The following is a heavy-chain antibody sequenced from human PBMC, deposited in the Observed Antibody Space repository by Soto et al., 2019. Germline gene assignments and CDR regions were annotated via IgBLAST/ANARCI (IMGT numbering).Heavy chain of an antibody. CDR1: GGSISSSNW. D-gene: IGHD3-10*01. Sequence: PSEILSLTCAVSGGSISSSNWWSWVRQPPGKGLEWIGEIYHSGSTNYNPSLKSRVTISVDKSKNQFSLKLSSVTAADTAVYYCARCYGSGSSYYYYYGMDVWGQGTTVTVSS. V-gene: IGHV4-4*02. CDR3: ARCYGSGSSYYYYYGMDV. J-gene: IGHJ6*02. CDR2: IYHSGST.